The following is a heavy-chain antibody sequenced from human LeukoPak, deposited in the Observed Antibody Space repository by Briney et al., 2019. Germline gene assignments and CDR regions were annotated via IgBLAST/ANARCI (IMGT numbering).Heavy chain of an antibody. J-gene: IGHJ6*04. CDR1: GFTFSSYS. V-gene: IGHV3-21*01. CDR2: ISSSSSYI. CDR3: ARGVTLGLVYYYYYGMDV. Sequence: GGSLRLSCAASGFTFSSYSMNWVRRAPGKGLEWVSSISSSSSYIYYADSVKGRFTISRDNAKNSLYLQMNSLRAEDTAVYYCARGVTLGLVYYYYYGMDVWGKGTTVTVSS. D-gene: IGHD6-19*01.